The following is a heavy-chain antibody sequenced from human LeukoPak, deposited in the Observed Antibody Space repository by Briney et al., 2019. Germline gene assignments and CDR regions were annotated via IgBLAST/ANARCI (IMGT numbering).Heavy chain of an antibody. CDR1: GFTFDDYA. V-gene: IGHV3-9*01. CDR2: ISWNSGSI. D-gene: IGHD6-19*01. CDR3: AKGSSSGWTHEFDY. J-gene: IGHJ4*02. Sequence: PGGSLRLSCAASGFTFDDYAMHWVRQAPGKGLEWVSGISWNSGSIGYADSVKGRFTISRDNAKNSLYLQMNSLRAEDTALYYCAKGSSSGWTHEFDYWGQGTLVTVSS.